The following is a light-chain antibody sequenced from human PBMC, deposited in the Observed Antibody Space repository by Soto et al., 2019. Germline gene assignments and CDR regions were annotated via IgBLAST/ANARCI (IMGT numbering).Light chain of an antibody. CDR3: QHYNSFPWT. CDR1: QDINSY. V-gene: IGKV1-8*01. Sequence: AIRMTQSPSSLSASTGDRITITCRASQDINSYLAWYQQRPGEPPKLLIYAASTLQSGVPSRFSGTGSGTDFTLTISCLQSEDFATYYCQHYNSFPWTCGRGTKVEIK. CDR2: AAS. J-gene: IGKJ1*01.